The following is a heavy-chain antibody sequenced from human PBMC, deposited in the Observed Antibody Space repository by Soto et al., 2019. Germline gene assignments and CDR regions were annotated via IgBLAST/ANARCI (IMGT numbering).Heavy chain of an antibody. D-gene: IGHD3-3*01. J-gene: IGHJ4*02. Sequence: PGGSLRLSCAASGFTFSSYAMSWVRQAPGKGLEWVSAISGSGGSTYYADSVKGRFTISRDNSKNTLYLQMNSLRAEDTAVYYCASGENDFWSGLSDYWGQGTLVTVSS. V-gene: IGHV3-23*01. CDR1: GFTFSSYA. CDR3: ASGENDFWSGLSDY. CDR2: ISGSGGST.